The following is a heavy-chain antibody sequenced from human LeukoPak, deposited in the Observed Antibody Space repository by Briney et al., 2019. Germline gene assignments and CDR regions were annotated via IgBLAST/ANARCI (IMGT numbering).Heavy chain of an antibody. V-gene: IGHV3-21*01. Sequence: PGGSLRLSCAASGFTFSNFAMTWVCQAPGKGLEWVSSIVGSSSTYYADSLKGRFTISRDNAKNSLYLQMNSLRAEDTAVYYCARIGAGSSRDYWGQGTLVTVSS. CDR2: IVGSSST. D-gene: IGHD6-13*01. CDR1: GFTFSNFA. CDR3: ARIGAGSSRDY. J-gene: IGHJ4*02.